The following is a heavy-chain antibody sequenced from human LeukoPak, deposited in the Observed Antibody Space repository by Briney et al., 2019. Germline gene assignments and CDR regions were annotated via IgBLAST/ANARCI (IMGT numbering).Heavy chain of an antibody. D-gene: IGHD2-21*01. CDR1: GGSISSTNW. V-gene: IGHV4-4*02. CDR3: SRESVAFFPFGY. J-gene: IGHJ4*02. CDR2: ISRTGNT. Sequence: SETLSLTCGVSGGSISSTNWRRWVRQPPGQGLEWIGVISRTGNTYYTPSLNGRVTMSLDESKDQLSLELTSVTAADTAIYYCSRESVAFFPFGYWGQGTLVIVPP.